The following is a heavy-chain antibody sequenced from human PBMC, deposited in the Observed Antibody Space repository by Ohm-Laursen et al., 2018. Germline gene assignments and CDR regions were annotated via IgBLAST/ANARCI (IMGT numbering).Heavy chain of an antibody. V-gene: IGHV1-2*02. J-gene: IGHJ6*02. Sequence: ASVKVSCKASGYTFTAYYMHWVRQAPGQGLEWMGWINPNIGGAKYAQKFQGRVTMTTDTSTSTAYMELRSLRSDDTAVYYCARSVWGDDFWSGYSYGMDVWGQGTTVTVSS. D-gene: IGHD3-3*01. CDR3: ARSVWGDDFWSGYSYGMDV. CDR1: GYTFTAYY. CDR2: INPNIGGA.